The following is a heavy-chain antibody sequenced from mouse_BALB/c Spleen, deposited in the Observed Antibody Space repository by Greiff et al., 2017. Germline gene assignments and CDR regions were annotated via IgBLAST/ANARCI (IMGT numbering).Heavy chain of an antibody. CDR2: IWGDGST. Sequence: QVQLQQSGPGLVAPSQSLSITCTVSGFSLTGYGVNWVRQPPGKGLEWLGMIWGDGSTDYNSALKSRLSIRKDNSKSQVFLKMNSLQTDDTARYYCAREYRFYWYFDVWGAGTTVTVSS. CDR3: AREYRFYWYFDV. CDR1: GFSLTGYG. D-gene: IGHD2-14*01. V-gene: IGHV2-6-7*01. J-gene: IGHJ1*01.